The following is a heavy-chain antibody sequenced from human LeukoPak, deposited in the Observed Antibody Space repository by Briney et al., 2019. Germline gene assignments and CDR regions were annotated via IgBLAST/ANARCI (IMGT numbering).Heavy chain of an antibody. CDR3: ARRVMVRGVTYYFDN. CDR2: IYYSGST. CDR1: GGSISSGDHY. D-gene: IGHD3-10*01. J-gene: IGHJ4*02. Sequence: SQTLSLTCTVSGGSISSGDHYWSWIRQPPGKGLEWIGYIYYSGSTYYSPSLKSRVTISVDTSKNQFSLKLNSVTAADTAVYYCARRVMVRGVTYYFDNWGQGTLVTVSS. V-gene: IGHV4-30-4*01.